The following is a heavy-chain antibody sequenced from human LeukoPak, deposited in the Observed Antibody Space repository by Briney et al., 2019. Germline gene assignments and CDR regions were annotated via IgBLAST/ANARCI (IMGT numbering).Heavy chain of an antibody. J-gene: IGHJ3*02. CDR1: GFTFSSYW. D-gene: IGHD1-26*01. CDR2: IKQDGSEK. CDR3: ARDQQWELPSAAFDI. Sequence: PGGSLRLSCAASGFTFSSYWMSWVRQAPGKGLEWVANIKQDGSEKYYVDSVKGRFTISRDNAKNSLYLQMNSLRAEDTAVYYCARDQQWELPSAAFDIWGQGTMVTVSS. V-gene: IGHV3-7*01.